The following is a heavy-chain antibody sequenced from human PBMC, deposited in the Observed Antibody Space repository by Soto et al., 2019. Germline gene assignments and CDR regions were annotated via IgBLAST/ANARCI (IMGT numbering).Heavy chain of an antibody. Sequence: QVQLVQSGDEVKKPGASVKVSCKASGYIFVNYGIAWVRQAPGQGLEWMGWISPYTGNTHSATKIQGRLTMTTDRATSTAYMDLGSLTSDDTAVYYCVLADNGAIPTPQDFWGQGTTVTVSS. J-gene: IGHJ6*02. CDR3: VLADNGAIPTPQDF. D-gene: IGHD2-2*02. V-gene: IGHV1-18*01. CDR1: GYIFVNYG. CDR2: ISPYTGNT.